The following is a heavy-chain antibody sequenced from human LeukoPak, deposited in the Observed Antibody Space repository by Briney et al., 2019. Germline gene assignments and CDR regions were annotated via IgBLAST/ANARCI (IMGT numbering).Heavy chain of an antibody. Sequence: GGSLRLSRAASGFTFTNAWMNRVRQAPGKGLEWVGRIKSKTDGGTTDNAAPVKGRFIISRDDSKNTMYLQMNGLKTEDTAVYYCATEHQWDNFDYWGQGTLVTVSS. J-gene: IGHJ4*02. CDR1: GFTFTNAW. CDR2: IKSKTDGGTT. D-gene: IGHD1-26*01. V-gene: IGHV3-15*01. CDR3: ATEHQWDNFDY.